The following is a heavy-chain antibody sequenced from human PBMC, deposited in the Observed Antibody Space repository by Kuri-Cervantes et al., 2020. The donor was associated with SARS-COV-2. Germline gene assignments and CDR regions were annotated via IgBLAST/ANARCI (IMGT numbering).Heavy chain of an antibody. CDR1: GYTFTGYY. Sequence: ASVKVSCKASGYTFTGYYMHWVRQAPGQGLEWMGWINPNSGGTNYARKFQGRVTMTRDTSISTAYMELSRLRSDDTAVYYCVRFRYYDSSRNASDIWGQGTLVTVSS. V-gene: IGHV1-2*02. CDR3: VRFRYYDSSRNASDI. CDR2: INPNSGGT. J-gene: IGHJ3*02. D-gene: IGHD3-22*01.